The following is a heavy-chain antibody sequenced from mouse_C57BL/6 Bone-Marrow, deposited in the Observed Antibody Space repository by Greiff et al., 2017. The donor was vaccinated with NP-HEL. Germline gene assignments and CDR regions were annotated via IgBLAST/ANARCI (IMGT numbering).Heavy chain of an antibody. V-gene: IGHV1-72*01. Sequence: QVQLQQSGAELVKPGASVKLSCKASGYTFTSYLMHWVKQRPGRGLEWIGRIDPNSGGTKYNEKLKSKATLTVDKPSSTAYMQLNSLTSEDSAVYYCARYYCGSSSFDYWGQGTTLTVSS. J-gene: IGHJ2*01. CDR2: IDPNSGGT. CDR3: ARYYCGSSSFDY. D-gene: IGHD1-1*01. CDR1: GYTFTSYL.